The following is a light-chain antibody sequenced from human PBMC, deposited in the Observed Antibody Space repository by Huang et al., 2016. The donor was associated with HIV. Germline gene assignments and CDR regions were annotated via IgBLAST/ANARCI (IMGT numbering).Light chain of an antibody. CDR2: EAS. CDR3: QQRKYWPPIT. V-gene: IGKV3-11*01. Sequence: ETVLTQSPATLSLSPGERATLSCRASQSVNSYLAWYQQKPDQTPRLLIYEASNRATGIPARFSGSGSGTDFTLTISSLEPEDFAVYYCQQRKYWPPITFGQGTRLEIK. J-gene: IGKJ5*01. CDR1: QSVNSY.